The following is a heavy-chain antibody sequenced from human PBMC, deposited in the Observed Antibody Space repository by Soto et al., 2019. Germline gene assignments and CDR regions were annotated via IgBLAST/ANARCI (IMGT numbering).Heavy chain of an antibody. CDR1: GFAVSSNY. CDR3: ARGGYSGYDEYYYHYYMAV. Sequence: PGGSLRLACAASGFAVSSNYMSWVRQAPGKGLEWVSVIYSGGSTYYADSVKGRFTISRDNSKNTLYLQMNSLRAEDTAVYYCARGGYSGYDEYYYHYYMAVWGKGTTVTVSS. CDR2: IYSGGST. D-gene: IGHD5-12*01. V-gene: IGHV3-66*01. J-gene: IGHJ6*03.